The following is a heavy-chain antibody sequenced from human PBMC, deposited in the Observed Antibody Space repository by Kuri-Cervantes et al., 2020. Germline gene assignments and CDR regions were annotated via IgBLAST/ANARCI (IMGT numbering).Heavy chain of an antibody. Sequence: SETLSLTCTVSGGSIGNYYWSWIRQPPGKGLEWIGYMFHSGNSNFDPSLKSRVTMSTDTSKNQISLRLSSVTAADTAIYYCARGLREYSAYEMVSWGQGTLVTVSS. CDR3: ARGLREYSAYEMVS. D-gene: IGHD5-12*01. J-gene: IGHJ5*02. CDR1: GGSIGNYY. V-gene: IGHV4-59*01. CDR2: MFHSGNS.